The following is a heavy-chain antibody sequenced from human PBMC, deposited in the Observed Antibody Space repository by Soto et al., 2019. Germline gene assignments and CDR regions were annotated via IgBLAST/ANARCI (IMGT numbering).Heavy chain of an antibody. CDR3: ARGKVYYYGSGSYYRYYYYGMDV. D-gene: IGHD3-10*01. CDR2: INHSGST. CDR1: GGSFSGYY. J-gene: IGHJ6*02. V-gene: IGHV4-34*01. Sequence: SETLSLTCAVYGGSFSGYYWSWIRQPPGKGLEWIGEINHSGSTNYNPSLKSRVTISVDTSKNQFSLKLSSVTAADTAVYYCARGKVYYYGSGSYYRYYYYGMDVWGQGTTVTV.